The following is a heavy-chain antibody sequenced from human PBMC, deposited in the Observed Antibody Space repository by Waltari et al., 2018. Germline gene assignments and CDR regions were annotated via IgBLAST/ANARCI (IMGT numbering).Heavy chain of an antibody. D-gene: IGHD3-16*01. Sequence: EVQLLESGGGLVQPGGSLRLSCAASGFTFISYAMSWVRQSPGKGLEWVSGVYGSCRYTFYADSVKGRFTISRDNSKNTLYLQMNSLRAEDTAVYYCARNQGVGVGGFDFWGQGSLVTVSS. CDR1: GFTFISYA. V-gene: IGHV3-23*03. CDR2: VYGSCRYT. J-gene: IGHJ4*02. CDR3: ARNQGVGVGGFDF.